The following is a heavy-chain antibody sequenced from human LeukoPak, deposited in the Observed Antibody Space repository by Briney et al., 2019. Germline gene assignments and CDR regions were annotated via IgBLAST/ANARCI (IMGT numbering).Heavy chain of an antibody. J-gene: IGHJ3*02. CDR1: GFTFSSYA. CDR2: ISGSGDKT. CDR3: ARRGGADGWGAFDI. V-gene: IGHV3-23*01. Sequence: GGSLRLSCIASGFTFSSYAMNWVRQVPGKGLEWVSTISGSGDKTFFEDSVKGRFTISRDDSKNTLDLQMSSLRVEDTAVYYCARRGGADGWGAFDIWGQGTVVTVSS. D-gene: IGHD5-24*01.